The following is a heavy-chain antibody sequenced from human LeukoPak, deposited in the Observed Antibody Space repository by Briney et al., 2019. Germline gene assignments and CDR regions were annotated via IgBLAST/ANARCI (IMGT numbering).Heavy chain of an antibody. CDR2: ISYDGSNK. CDR1: GFTFSSYA. CDR3: ARDPFDY. J-gene: IGHJ4*02. Sequence: PGGSLRLSCAASGFTFSSYAMHWVRQAPGKGLEWVAVISYDGSNKYYADSVEGRFTISRDNSKNTLYLQMNSLRAEDTAVYYCARDPFDYWGQGTLVTVSS. V-gene: IGHV3-30-3*01.